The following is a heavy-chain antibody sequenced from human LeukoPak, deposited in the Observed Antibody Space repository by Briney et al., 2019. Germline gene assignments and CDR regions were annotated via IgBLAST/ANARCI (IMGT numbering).Heavy chain of an antibody. CDR1: GFTFSSYW. D-gene: IGHD3-22*01. CDR3: ATPNYYDSSGYPEYFQH. J-gene: IGHJ1*01. V-gene: IGHV3-7*01. Sequence: PGGSLRLSCAPSGFTFSSYWMSWVRQAPGKGLEWVANIKQDGSEKYYVDSVKGRFTISRDNAKNSLYLQMNSLRAEDTAVYYCATPNYYDSSGYPEYFQHWGQGTLVTVSA. CDR2: IKQDGSEK.